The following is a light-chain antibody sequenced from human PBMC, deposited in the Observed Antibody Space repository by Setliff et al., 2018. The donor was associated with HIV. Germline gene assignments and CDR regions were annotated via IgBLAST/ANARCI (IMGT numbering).Light chain of an antibody. J-gene: IGLJ1*01. CDR2: DVT. V-gene: IGLV2-14*03. Sequence: QSALTQPASVSGSPGQSITISCTGTSSDVAKYTYVSWYQQHPGKAPKLMIYDVTDRPSGVSDRFSGSKSGNTASLTISGLQAEDEADYYCSSYTDTTTLYVFGTGTQVTV. CDR1: SSDVAKYTY. CDR3: SSYTDTTTLYV.